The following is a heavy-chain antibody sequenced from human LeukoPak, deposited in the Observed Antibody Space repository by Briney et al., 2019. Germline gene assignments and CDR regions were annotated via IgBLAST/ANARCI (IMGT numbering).Heavy chain of an antibody. CDR3: TTVTHSSSWSLENPSDY. CDR1: GFTFKTYW. Sequence: NPGGSLRLSCAASGFTFKTYWMSWVRQAPGKGLEWVGRIKSKTDGGTTDYAAPVKDRFTISRDDSKNTLYLQMNSLKTEDTAVYYCTTVTHSSSWSLENPSDYWGQGTLVTVSS. J-gene: IGHJ4*02. CDR2: IKSKTDGGTT. V-gene: IGHV3-15*01. D-gene: IGHD6-13*01.